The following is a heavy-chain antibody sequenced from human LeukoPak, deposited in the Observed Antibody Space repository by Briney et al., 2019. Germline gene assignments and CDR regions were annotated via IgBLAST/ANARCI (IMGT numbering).Heavy chain of an antibody. CDR2: ISSDGGST. Sequence: GGSLRLSCAASGFTFSSYAMYWVRQAPGKGLEYVSAISSDGGSTYYANSVKGRFTISRDNSKNTLYLQMGSLRAEDMAVYYCARVGSGYYTDYWGQGTLITVSS. CDR1: GFTFSSYA. J-gene: IGHJ4*02. CDR3: ARVGSGYYTDY. D-gene: IGHD3-3*01. V-gene: IGHV3-64*01.